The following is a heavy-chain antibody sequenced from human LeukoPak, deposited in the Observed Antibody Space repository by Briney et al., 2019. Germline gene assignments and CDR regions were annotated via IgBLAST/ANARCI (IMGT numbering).Heavy chain of an antibody. D-gene: IGHD1-26*01. Sequence: PGGSLRLSCAASGFTFSSYEMNWVRQAPGKGLEWVSYISSSGSTIYYADSVKGRFTISRDNAKNSLYLQMNSLRAEDTAVYYCARGPDGYSGSFHFDYWGQGTLVTVSS. CDR1: GFTFSSYE. J-gene: IGHJ4*02. V-gene: IGHV3-48*03. CDR3: ARGPDGYSGSFHFDY. CDR2: ISSSGSTI.